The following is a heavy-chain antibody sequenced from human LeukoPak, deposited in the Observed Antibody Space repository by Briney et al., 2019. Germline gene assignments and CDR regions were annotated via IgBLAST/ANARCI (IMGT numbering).Heavy chain of an antibody. Sequence: GGSLRLSCAASGFTFSNYAMHWVRQAPGKGLEWVAVISYDGSNEYYADSVKGRFTISRDNSKNTMYLQMDSLRAEDTAVYYCARPPIVVVIQDAFDVWGQGTLVTVSS. D-gene: IGHD3-22*01. CDR2: ISYDGSNE. CDR1: GFTFSNYA. V-gene: IGHV3-30-3*01. J-gene: IGHJ3*01. CDR3: ARPPIVVVIQDAFDV.